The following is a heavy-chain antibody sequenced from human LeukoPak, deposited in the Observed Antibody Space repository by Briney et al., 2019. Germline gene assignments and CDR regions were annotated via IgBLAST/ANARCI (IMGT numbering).Heavy chain of an antibody. CDR3: ARVNSGDWYFDL. J-gene: IGHJ2*01. V-gene: IGHV4-4*02. CDR2: IYHSGST. D-gene: IGHD2-15*01. Sequence: SETLSLTCAVSGGSINSSNWWSWVRQPPGKGLEWIGEIYHSGSTNYNPSLKSRVTISVDKSKNQFSLKLSSVTAADTAVYYCARVNSGDWYFDLWGRGTLVTVSS. CDR1: GGSINSSNW.